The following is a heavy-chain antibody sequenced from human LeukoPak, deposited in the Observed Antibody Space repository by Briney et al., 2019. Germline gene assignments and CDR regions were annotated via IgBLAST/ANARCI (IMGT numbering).Heavy chain of an antibody. CDR1: GFIFTNYA. Sequence: GGSLRLSCAVSGFIFTNYAMSWVRQAPGKGLEWVSVIIGSSGSTFYADSVKGRFTISRDKSKNTLYLQMNSLRAEDTAVYYCAKELRYCSSTSCPNYFDYWGQGTLVTVSS. D-gene: IGHD2-2*01. CDR3: AKELRYCSSTSCPNYFDY. V-gene: IGHV3-23*01. J-gene: IGHJ4*02. CDR2: IIGSSGST.